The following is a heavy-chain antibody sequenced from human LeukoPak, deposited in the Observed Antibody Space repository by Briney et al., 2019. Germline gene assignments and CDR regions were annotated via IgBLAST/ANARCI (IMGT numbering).Heavy chain of an antibody. Sequence: PGGSLRLSCAASGFTFSTYAMSWVRQAPGKGLEWVSAISGSGGRTDYAASVKGRFTISRDNSKNTLYLQMNSLRAEDTAVYFCAEDLRFLEWFEYFQHWGQGTLVTVSS. D-gene: IGHD3-3*01. CDR2: ISGSGGRT. CDR3: AEDLRFLEWFEYFQH. V-gene: IGHV3-23*01. CDR1: GFTFSTYA. J-gene: IGHJ1*01.